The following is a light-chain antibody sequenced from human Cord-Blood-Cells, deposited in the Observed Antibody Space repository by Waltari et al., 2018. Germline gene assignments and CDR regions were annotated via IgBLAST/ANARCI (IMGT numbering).Light chain of an antibody. CDR1: QSISSY. CDR3: RQSYSTPRFT. V-gene: IGKV1-39*01. Sequence: DIQMPQSPSSLSASVGDRVTITCRASQSISSYLNWYQQKPGKAPKLLIYAASSLQSGVPSKFSGSGSATDFTLTISSLQPEDFATYYCRQSYSTPRFTFGPGTKVDIK. J-gene: IGKJ3*01. CDR2: AAS.